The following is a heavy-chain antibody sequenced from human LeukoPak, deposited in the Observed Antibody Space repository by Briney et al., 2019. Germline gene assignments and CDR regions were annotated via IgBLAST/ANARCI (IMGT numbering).Heavy chain of an antibody. CDR3: AREEWLRFFNY. Sequence: GRSLRLSCAASGFTFSSYAMHWVRQAPGKGLXWVAVISYDGSNKYYADSVKGRFTISRDNSKNTLYLQMNSLRAEDTAVYYCAREEWLRFFNYWGQGTLVTVSS. D-gene: IGHD5-12*01. CDR2: ISYDGSNK. V-gene: IGHV3-30*04. J-gene: IGHJ4*02. CDR1: GFTFSSYA.